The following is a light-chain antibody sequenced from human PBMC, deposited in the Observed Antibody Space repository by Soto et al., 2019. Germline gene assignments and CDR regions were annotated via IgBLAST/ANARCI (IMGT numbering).Light chain of an antibody. CDR2: DAS. CDR1: QNVGTY. CDR3: QQRSNWPQVT. V-gene: IGKV3-11*01. J-gene: IGKJ5*01. Sequence: VLTQSPATLSLSPGERATLSCWASQNVGTYLAWYQQKPGQAPRLLIYDASNGATGIPARFSGSGSATDFTLTISSLETEDFAVYYCQQRSNWPQVTFGQGTRLEIK.